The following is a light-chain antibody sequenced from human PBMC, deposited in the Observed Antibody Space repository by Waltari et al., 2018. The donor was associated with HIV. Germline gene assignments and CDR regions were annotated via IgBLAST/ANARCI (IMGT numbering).Light chain of an antibody. CDR3: QSYDSSLSGWV. Sequence: QSVLTQPPSVSGAPGQRVTISCTGSSSNIGAGYDVHWYQQLPGTAPKLLIYGNNNRPSGVPDRFSGSNSGTSASLSITGLQAADEADYYCQSYDSSLSGWVFGGGTKLTVL. J-gene: IGLJ3*02. CDR1: SSNIGAGYD. V-gene: IGLV1-40*01. CDR2: GNN.